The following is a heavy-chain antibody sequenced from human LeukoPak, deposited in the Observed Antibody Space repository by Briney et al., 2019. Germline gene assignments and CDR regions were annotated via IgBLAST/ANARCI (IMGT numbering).Heavy chain of an antibody. Sequence: ASVKVSCKASGYTFTNYGISWVRQAPGQGLEWMGWISAYNGNTNYAHQLQGRVTMTTDASTRTAYMELRSLRSDDTAVYYCASGGVTVYSYGPDYWGQGTLVAVSS. J-gene: IGHJ4*02. V-gene: IGHV1-18*01. D-gene: IGHD5-18*01. CDR2: ISAYNGNT. CDR3: ASGGVTVYSYGPDY. CDR1: GYTFTNYG.